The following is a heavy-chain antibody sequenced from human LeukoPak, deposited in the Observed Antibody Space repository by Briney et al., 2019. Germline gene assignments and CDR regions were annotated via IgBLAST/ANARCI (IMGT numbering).Heavy chain of an antibody. Sequence: ASVKVSCETSGYTFTSYGITWVRQAPGQGLEWMGWVSVYADNTNYVQKIQGRVTMTTDTSTSTAYMELRSLRSDDTAVYYCARDCIGCHGFDYWGQGTLVTVSS. CDR2: VSVYADNT. J-gene: IGHJ4*02. V-gene: IGHV1-18*01. CDR3: ARDCIGCHGFDY. CDR1: GYTFTSYG. D-gene: IGHD2-15*01.